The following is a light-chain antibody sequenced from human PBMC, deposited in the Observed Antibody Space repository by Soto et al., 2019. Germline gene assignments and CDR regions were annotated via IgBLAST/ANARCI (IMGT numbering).Light chain of an antibody. CDR3: EAWDDSLNGWV. J-gene: IGLJ3*02. Sequence: QSALTQPPSVSEAPRQRVTISCSGSRSNVGDNAVNWYQQLPGKAPKLLIYYDDLLTSGVSDRFSGSKSGTSASLAISGLQSEDEGDYYCEAWDDSLNGWVFGGGTKVTVL. CDR2: YDD. CDR1: RSNVGDNA. V-gene: IGLV1-36*01.